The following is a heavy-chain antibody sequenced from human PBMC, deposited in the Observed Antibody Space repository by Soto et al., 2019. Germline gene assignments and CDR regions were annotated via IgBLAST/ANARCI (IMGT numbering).Heavy chain of an antibody. V-gene: IGHV1-18*01. Sequence: GDSVKVSWKASGYTFPSYGISWVRQAPGQGLEWMGWISAYNGNTNYAQKLQGRVTMTTDTSTSTAYMELRSLRSDDTAVYYCARSDTQPGFFDYWGQGTLVTVS. CDR3: ARSDTQPGFFDY. CDR1: GYTFPSYG. CDR2: ISAYNGNT. J-gene: IGHJ4*02.